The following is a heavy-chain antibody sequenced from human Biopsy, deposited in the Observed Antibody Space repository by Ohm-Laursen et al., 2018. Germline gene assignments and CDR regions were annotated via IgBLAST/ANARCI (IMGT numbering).Heavy chain of an antibody. CDR3: AADADGYYTEFDY. CDR1: GGPSSNYA. CDR2: IVPVLGHL. Sequence: SSVKVSCKASGGPSSNYAFSWVRQAPGQGLEGVGRIVPVLGHLNYAQRFQGRVSITADKSTSYVFMELSRLTSGDTAVYYCAADADGYYTEFDYWGPGTLVTVSS. J-gene: IGHJ4*02. D-gene: IGHD3-3*01. V-gene: IGHV1-69*04.